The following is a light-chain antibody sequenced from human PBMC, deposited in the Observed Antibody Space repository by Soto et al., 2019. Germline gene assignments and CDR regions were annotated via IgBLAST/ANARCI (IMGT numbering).Light chain of an antibody. Sequence: DMRMSQSPSSLSASLGDRVTITCQASQDISNYLNWYQQKPGKAPKVLIYDASNLGTGVPSRFSGSGSGTDFTFSISSLQPEDVATYYCQQYDGLPTFGQGRLLEVK. CDR2: DAS. CDR3: QQYDGLPT. CDR1: QDISNY. J-gene: IGKJ5*01. V-gene: IGKV1-33*01.